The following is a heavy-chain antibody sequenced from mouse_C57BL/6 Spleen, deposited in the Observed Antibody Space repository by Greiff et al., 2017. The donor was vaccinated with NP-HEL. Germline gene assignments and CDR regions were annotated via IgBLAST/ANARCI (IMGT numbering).Heavy chain of an antibody. D-gene: IGHD2-5*01. CDR3: ARDHSNYVGAYYAMDY. CDR1: GFTFSDYY. CDR2: INYDGSST. V-gene: IGHV5-16*01. Sequence: EVQRVESEGGLVQPGSSMKLSCTASGFTFSDYYMAWVRQVPEKGLEWVANINYDGSSTYYLDSLKSRFIISRDNAKNILYLQMSSLKSEDTATYYCARDHSNYVGAYYAMDYWGQGTSVTVSS. J-gene: IGHJ4*01.